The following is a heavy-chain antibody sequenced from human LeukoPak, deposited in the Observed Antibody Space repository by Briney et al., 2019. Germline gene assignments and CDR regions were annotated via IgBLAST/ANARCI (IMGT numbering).Heavy chain of an antibody. Sequence: PSETLSLTCAVYGGSFSGYYWSWIRQPPGKGLEWIGEINHSGSTNYNPSLKSRVTISVDTSKNQFSLKLSSVTAADTAVYYCARGPTRSGYYYLFDYWGQGTLVTVSS. V-gene: IGHV4-34*01. CDR2: INHSGST. J-gene: IGHJ4*02. D-gene: IGHD3-22*01. CDR1: GGSFSGYY. CDR3: ARGPTRSGYYYLFDY.